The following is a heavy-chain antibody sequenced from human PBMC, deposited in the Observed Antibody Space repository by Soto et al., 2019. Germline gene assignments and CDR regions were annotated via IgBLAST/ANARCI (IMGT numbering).Heavy chain of an antibody. CDR2: IYYSGST. Sequence: SETLSLTCTVSGGSISSYYWSWIRQPPGKGLEWIRYIYYSGSTNYNPSLKSRVTISVDTSKNQFSLKLSSVTAADTAVYYCARDGSYGWDNWFDPWGQGTLVTVSS. D-gene: IGHD1-26*01. V-gene: IGHV4-59*01. CDR3: ARDGSYGWDNWFDP. CDR1: GGSISSYY. J-gene: IGHJ5*02.